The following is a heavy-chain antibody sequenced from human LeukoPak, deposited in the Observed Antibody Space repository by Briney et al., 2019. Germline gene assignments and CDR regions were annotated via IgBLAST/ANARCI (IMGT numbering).Heavy chain of an antibody. V-gene: IGHV4-34*01. CDR2: INHSGST. J-gene: IGHJ4*02. CDR1: GGSFSGYY. CDR3: ARGSDTAMVTLPFGY. D-gene: IGHD5-18*01. Sequence: SETLSLTCAFCGGSFSGYYWSWIRQPPGKGLEWIGEINHSGSTNYNPSLKSRVTVSVDTSKNQFSLKLSSVTAADTAVYYCARGSDTAMVTLPFGYWGQGTLVTVSS.